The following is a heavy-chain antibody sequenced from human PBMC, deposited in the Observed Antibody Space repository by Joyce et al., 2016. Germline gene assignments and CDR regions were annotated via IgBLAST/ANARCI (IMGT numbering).Heavy chain of an antibody. J-gene: IGHJ4*02. Sequence: QVQLVQSGAEVTKPGAPVRVSCKASGYRFDIFGINWVRQAPGQGLDWIGWISPFNGQKKYAREFQDRVAMTTYRSTTTAYLELRSPKSDDTALYYCARGGQSVATPISDYWGQGTLVTVSS. D-gene: IGHD5-24*01. CDR2: ISPFNGQK. CDR1: GYRFDIFG. V-gene: IGHV1-18*01. CDR3: ARGGQSVATPISDY.